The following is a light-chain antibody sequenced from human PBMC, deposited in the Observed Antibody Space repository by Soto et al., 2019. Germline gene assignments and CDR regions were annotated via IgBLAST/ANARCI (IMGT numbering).Light chain of an antibody. CDR3: QKYNSAPWT. Sequence: DIQMTQSPSSLSASVGDRVTITCRASQAISNYLAWYQQKPGKVPKLLIYAASTLQSGVPSRFSGSGSGTDFTLTISSLQPEDVATYYCQKYNSAPWTFGQGTKVEI. V-gene: IGKV1-27*01. J-gene: IGKJ1*01. CDR2: AAS. CDR1: QAISNY.